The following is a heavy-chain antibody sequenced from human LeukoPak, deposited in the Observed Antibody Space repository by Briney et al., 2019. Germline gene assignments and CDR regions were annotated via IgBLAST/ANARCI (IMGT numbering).Heavy chain of an antibody. CDR2: ISSSSSYI. V-gene: IGHV3-21*01. CDR1: GFTFSSYS. J-gene: IGHJ4*02. Sequence: GGSLRLSCAASGFTFSSYSMHWVRQAPGKGLEWVSSISSSSSYIYYADSLKGRFTISRNNAKNSLYLQMNSLRAEDTAVYYCARDLLEQGYWGQGTLVTVSS. D-gene: IGHD1/OR15-1a*01. CDR3: ARDLLEQGY.